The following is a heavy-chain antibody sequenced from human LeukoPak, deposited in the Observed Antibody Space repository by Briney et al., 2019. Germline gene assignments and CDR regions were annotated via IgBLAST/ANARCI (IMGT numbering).Heavy chain of an antibody. CDR3: ARGESYGRNYYFDY. CDR1: RFTFSSYW. V-gene: IGHV3-7*03. D-gene: IGHD5-18*01. J-gene: IGHJ4*02. CDR2: IRQDGSEK. Sequence: HPGGSLRLSCAASRFTFSSYWMSWVRQAPGKGLEWVANIRQDGSEKYYVDSVKGRFTISRDNAKNSLYLQMNSLRAEDTAMYYCARGESYGRNYYFDYWGQGTLVTVSS.